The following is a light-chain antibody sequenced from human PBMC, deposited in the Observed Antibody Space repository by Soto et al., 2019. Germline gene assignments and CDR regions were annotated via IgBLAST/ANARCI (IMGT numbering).Light chain of an antibody. CDR1: QSISSW. CDR3: QHYNSYSEA. CDR2: DAS. V-gene: IGKV1-5*01. Sequence: DIQMTQSPSTLSASVGDRVTITCRASQSISSWLAWYQQKPGKAPSLLITDASKLESGVPPRFNGSRSGTEFTLTISSLQPDDFATYYCQHYNSYSEAFGQGTKVDI. J-gene: IGKJ1*01.